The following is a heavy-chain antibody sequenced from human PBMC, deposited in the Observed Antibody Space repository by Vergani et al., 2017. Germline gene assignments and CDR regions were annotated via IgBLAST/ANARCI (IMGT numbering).Heavy chain of an antibody. D-gene: IGHD5-12*01. CDR1: GYMFNVYV. CDR3: ARERSVVATFFDY. CDR2: INTKTGSP. V-gene: IGHV7-4-1*02. J-gene: IGHJ4*02. Sequence: QVQLVQSGSELKKSGSSVKVSCKASGYMFNVYVLNWVRQAPGQGLEWMGRINTKTGSPRYAQGFKGRFVFSVDTSASTAFLQISGLKAEDTAVYFCARERSVVATFFDYWGQGTLVTVSS.